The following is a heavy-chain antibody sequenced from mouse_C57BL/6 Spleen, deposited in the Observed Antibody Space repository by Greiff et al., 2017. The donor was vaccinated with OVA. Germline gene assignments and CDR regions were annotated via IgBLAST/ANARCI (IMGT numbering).Heavy chain of an antibody. V-gene: IGHV1-64*01. D-gene: IGHD2-5*01. CDR1: GYTFTSYW. CDR3: ARVSYYSNYHYAMDY. CDR2: IHPNSGST. J-gene: IGHJ4*01. Sequence: QVQLQQSGAELVKPGASVKLSCKASGYTFTSYWMHWVKQRPGQGLEWIGMIHPNSGSTNYNEKFKSKATLTVDKSSSTAYMQLSSLTSEDSAVYYCARVSYYSNYHYAMDYWGQGTSVTVSS.